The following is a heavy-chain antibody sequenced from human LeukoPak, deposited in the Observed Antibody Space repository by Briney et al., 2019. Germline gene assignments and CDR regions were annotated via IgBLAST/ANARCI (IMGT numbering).Heavy chain of an antibody. CDR2: IYYSGST. CDR3: ARTPPYYDFWSGYYGRTYFDY. V-gene: IGHV4-39*01. Sequence: SETLSLTCTVSGGSISSSNYYWAWTRQPPGKGLEWIGNIYYSGSTYYNPSLNSRITISIDTSKNRFSLRLSSVTAADTAVYYCARTPPYYDFWSGYYGRTYFDYWGQGTLVTVSS. CDR1: GGSISSSNYY. J-gene: IGHJ4*02. D-gene: IGHD3-3*01.